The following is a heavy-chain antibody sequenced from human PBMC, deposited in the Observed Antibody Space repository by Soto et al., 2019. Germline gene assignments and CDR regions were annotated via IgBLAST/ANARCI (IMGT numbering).Heavy chain of an antibody. CDR2: ISTYNGNT. J-gene: IGHJ4*02. CDR1: GYTFITYG. D-gene: IGHD3-22*01. CDR3: ARGPTDYYDNSANYFLDY. Sequence: QVQLVQSGAEVKKPGASVKVSCKASGYTFITYGVSWVRQAPGQGLDWLGWISTYNGNTRYAERLQGRVTMTTDTTTNTAYMGLRKLRSDDTAVYYCARGPTDYYDNSANYFLDYWGQGTLVTVSS. V-gene: IGHV1-18*01.